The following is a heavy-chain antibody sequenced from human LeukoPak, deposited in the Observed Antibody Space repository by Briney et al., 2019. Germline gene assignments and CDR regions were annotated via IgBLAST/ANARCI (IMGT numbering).Heavy chain of an antibody. CDR1: GYTFTDYY. V-gene: IGHV1-2*06. CDR3: ARDYSSGWYVY. J-gene: IGHJ4*02. D-gene: IGHD6-19*01. CDR2: INPYSGGT. Sequence: GASVTVSFKASGYTFTDYYMHWVRQAPGQGLEWMGQINPYSGGTNYAQKFQGRVTITRDTSISTAYMELSRLKSDDTAVYYCARDYSSGWYVYWGQGTLVSVSS.